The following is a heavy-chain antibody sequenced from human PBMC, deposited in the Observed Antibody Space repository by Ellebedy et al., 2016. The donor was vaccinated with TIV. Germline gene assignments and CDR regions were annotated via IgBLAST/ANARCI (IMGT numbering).Heavy chain of an antibody. Sequence: GESLKISCAASGFTFRSYGMHWVRQDPGKGLEWVAVIWYDGSNKYYGDSVKGRFTISRDNSKNTLSLQLNSLRAEDTAVYYCARRIAARPDYYYAMDVWGQGTTVTVAS. D-gene: IGHD6-6*01. CDR1: GFTFRSYG. CDR2: IWYDGSNK. J-gene: IGHJ6*02. V-gene: IGHV3-33*01. CDR3: ARRIAARPDYYYAMDV.